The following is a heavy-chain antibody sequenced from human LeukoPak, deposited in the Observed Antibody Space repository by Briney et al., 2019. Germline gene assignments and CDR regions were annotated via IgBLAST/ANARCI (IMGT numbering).Heavy chain of an antibody. CDR1: GGSISSYY. CDR2: IYYSGSI. CDR3: ARGTGSYFTPNYFDY. J-gene: IGHJ4*02. Sequence: SETLSLTCTVSGGSISSYYWSWIRQPPGKGLEWIGYIYYSGSINYNRSLKSRVTISVDTSKNQFSLRLNSVTAADTAVYYCARGTGSYFTPNYFDYWGQGTLVTVSS. D-gene: IGHD1-26*01. V-gene: IGHV4-59*01.